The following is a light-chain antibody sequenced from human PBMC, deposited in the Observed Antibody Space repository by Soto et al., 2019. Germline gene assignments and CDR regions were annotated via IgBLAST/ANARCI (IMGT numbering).Light chain of an antibody. V-gene: IGKV3-20*01. CDR2: GAS. Sequence: EIVLTQSPGTLSLSPGERATVSCRASQSVGSSYLAWYQHKPGQAPRLLIYGASSRAAGIPDRFSASGSGTDFTLTISDVQPEDFALYYCHQRQSWPRTFGQGTKVDIK. J-gene: IGKJ1*01. CDR1: QSVGSSY. CDR3: HQRQSWPRT.